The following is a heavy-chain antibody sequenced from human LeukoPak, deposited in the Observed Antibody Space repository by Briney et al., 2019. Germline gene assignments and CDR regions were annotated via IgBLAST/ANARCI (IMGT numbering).Heavy chain of an antibody. V-gene: IGHV4-59*01. CDR2: IYYSGST. CDR3: ARGGRYSSGTFDY. D-gene: IGHD6-19*01. J-gene: IGHJ4*01. Sequence: SETLSLTWTVSGXSISSYYWSWIRQPPGKGREWIGYIYYSGSTNYNPSLKSRVTISVDTSKNQFSLKLSSVTAADTAVYYCARGGRYSSGTFDYWGHGTLVTVSS. CDR1: GXSISSYY.